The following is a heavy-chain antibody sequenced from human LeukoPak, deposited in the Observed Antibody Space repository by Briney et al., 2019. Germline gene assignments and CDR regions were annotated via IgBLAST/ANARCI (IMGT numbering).Heavy chain of an antibody. Sequence: KPSETLSLTCTVSGGSISSYYWSRIRQPAGKGLEWIGRIYTSGSTNYNPSLKSRVTMSVDTSKNQFSLKLSSVTAADTAVYYCARENDDFWSGYYWDYWGQGTLVTVSS. CDR3: ARENDDFWSGYYWDY. CDR1: GGSISSYY. CDR2: IYTSGST. J-gene: IGHJ4*02. D-gene: IGHD3-3*01. V-gene: IGHV4-4*07.